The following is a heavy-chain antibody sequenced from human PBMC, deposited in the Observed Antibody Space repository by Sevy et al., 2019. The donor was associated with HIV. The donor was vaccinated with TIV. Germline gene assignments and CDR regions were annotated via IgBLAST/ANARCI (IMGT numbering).Heavy chain of an antibody. CDR3: ARALAAAASA. CDR2: INQGGSEK. D-gene: IGHD6-13*01. V-gene: IGHV3-7*01. CDR1: GFTFSAYW. J-gene: IGHJ5*02. Sequence: GGSLRLSCAASGFTFSAYWMHWVRQAPGKGVEWVANINQGGSEKYYVDSVKGRFTISRDNAKNSLFLQMNSLRAEDTTVYYWARALAAAASAWGQGALVTVS.